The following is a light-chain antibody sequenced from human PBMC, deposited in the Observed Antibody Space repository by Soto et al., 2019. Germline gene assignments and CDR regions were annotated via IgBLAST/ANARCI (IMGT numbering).Light chain of an antibody. CDR1: QSVDSY. V-gene: IGKV3-11*01. J-gene: IGKJ5*01. CDR2: GAS. CDR3: QQRSSWPIT. Sequence: EIVLTPSPASLSLSPGERATLSCRASQSVDSYLVWYQQKPGQAPRLLIFGASNRATGIPARFSGSGSGTDFTLTINSLEPEDFAVYYCQQRSSWPITFGQGTRLEIK.